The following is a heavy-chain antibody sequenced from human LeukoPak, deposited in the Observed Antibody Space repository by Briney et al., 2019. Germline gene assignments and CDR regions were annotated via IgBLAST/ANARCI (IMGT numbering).Heavy chain of an antibody. CDR1: GYSFASHW. CDR2: IYPGDSDT. CDR3: ARAPGSFGSYFDY. V-gene: IGHV5-51*01. J-gene: IGHJ4*02. Sequence: GESLKISCKGSGYSFASHWIGWVRQMPGKGLEWMGIIYPGDSDTRYSPSFQGQVTISADKSINTAYLQWSSLKASDTAIYFCARAPGSFGSYFDYWGQGTLVTVSS. D-gene: IGHD3-10*01.